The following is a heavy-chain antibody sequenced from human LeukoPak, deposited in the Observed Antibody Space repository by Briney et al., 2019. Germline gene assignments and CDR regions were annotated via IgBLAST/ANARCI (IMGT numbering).Heavy chain of an antibody. CDR1: GEPFSTYY. D-gene: IGHD4-23*01. CDR2: INQSGRT. J-gene: IGHJ5*02. V-gene: IGHV4-34*01. CDR3: ARDGGSNNYCFDP. Sequence: PSETLSLTCAIYGEPFSTYYGIWIRQPLGKGLEWIGEINQSGRTNYNPSLKSRVTISVDTSKNQFSLKLKSVTAADTAVYYCARDGGSNNYCFDPWGQGMLVSVSS.